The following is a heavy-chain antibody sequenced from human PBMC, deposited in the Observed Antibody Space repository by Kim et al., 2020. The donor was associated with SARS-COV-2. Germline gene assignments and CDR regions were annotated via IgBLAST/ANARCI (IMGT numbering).Heavy chain of an antibody. Sequence: SETLSLTCTVSGGSISNHFWSWIRQPAGKGLQWIGRIYDTGSTNYNPSLKSRVTMSVDTSKNQFSLRLSSVTAADTAVYFCARGDDYNYYGMDVWGQGTTVTVSS. V-gene: IGHV4-4*07. CDR1: GGSISNHF. CDR2: IYDTGST. CDR3: ARGDDYNYYGMDV. J-gene: IGHJ6*02. D-gene: IGHD3-16*01.